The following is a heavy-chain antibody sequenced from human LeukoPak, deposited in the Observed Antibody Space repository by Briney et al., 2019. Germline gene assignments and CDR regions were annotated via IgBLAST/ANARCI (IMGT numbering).Heavy chain of an antibody. CDR1: GFTFSSYA. CDR2: ISGSDGST. D-gene: IGHD3-22*01. V-gene: IGHV3-23*01. Sequence: GGSLRLSCAASGFTFSSYAMSWVRQAPGKGLEWVSSISGSDGSTYYADSVKGRFTISRDNSKNTLYLQMNSLRAEDTAVYYCARHDSRGYSNFDYWGQGTLVTVSS. CDR3: ARHDSRGYSNFDY. J-gene: IGHJ4*02.